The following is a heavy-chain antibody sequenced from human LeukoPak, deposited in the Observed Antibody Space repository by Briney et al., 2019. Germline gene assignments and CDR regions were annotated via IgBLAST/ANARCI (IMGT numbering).Heavy chain of an antibody. CDR1: GGSISSGDYY. CDR3: ASSPRTWYFDY. V-gene: IGHV4-30-4*01. Sequence: PSQTLSLTCTVSGGSISSGDYYWRWIRQPPGKGLEWIGYIYYSGSTYYNPSLKSRVTISVDTSKNQFSLKLSSVTAADAAVYYCASSPRTWYFDYWGQGTLVTVSS. CDR2: IYYSGST. D-gene: IGHD3-16*01. J-gene: IGHJ4*02.